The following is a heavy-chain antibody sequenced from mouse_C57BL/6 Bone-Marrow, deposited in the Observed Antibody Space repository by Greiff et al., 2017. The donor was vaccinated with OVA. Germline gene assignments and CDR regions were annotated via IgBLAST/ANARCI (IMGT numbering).Heavy chain of an antibody. CDR3: AREIYYYGSSYVSYWYFDV. D-gene: IGHD1-1*01. J-gene: IGHJ1*03. V-gene: IGHV1-81*01. CDR1: GYTFTSYG. CDR2: IYPRSGNT. Sequence: QVQLQQSGAELARPGASVKLSCKASGYTFTSYGISWVKQRTGQGLEWIGEIYPRSGNTYYNEKFKGKATLTADKSSSTEYMELRSLTSEDSAVYFCAREIYYYGSSYVSYWYFDVWGTGTTVTVSS.